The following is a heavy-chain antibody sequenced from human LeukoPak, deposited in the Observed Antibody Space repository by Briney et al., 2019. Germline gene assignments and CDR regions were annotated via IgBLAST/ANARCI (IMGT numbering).Heavy chain of an antibody. V-gene: IGHV3-15*01. CDR2: FKSKTDAGTV. J-gene: IGHJ4*02. Sequence: GGSLRLSCAASGFTFSNAWMSWVRQAPGKGLEWAGRFKSKTDAGTVDYAAPVKGRFTISRDDSRNTLYLEISSLKTDDTAVYYCAAGLGTTDFDSWGQGTLVTVSS. CDR1: GFTFSNAW. D-gene: IGHD7-27*01. CDR3: AAGLGTTDFDS.